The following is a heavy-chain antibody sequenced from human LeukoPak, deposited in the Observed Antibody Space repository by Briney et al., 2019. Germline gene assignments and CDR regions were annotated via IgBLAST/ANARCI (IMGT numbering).Heavy chain of an antibody. J-gene: IGHJ4*02. CDR2: INPNSGGT. Sequence: GASVKVSCKASGYTFTGYYMHWVRQAPGQGLEWMGWINPNSGGTNYAQKFQGRVTMTRDTSISTAYMELSRLRSDDTAVHYCASSDSSGYYFFDYWGQGTPVTVSS. CDR1: GYTFTGYY. V-gene: IGHV1-2*02. D-gene: IGHD3-22*01. CDR3: ASSDSSGYYFFDY.